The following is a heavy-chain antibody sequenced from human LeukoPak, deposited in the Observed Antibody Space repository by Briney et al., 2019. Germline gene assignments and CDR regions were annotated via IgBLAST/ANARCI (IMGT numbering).Heavy chain of an antibody. V-gene: IGHV1-2*02. CDR1: GYTFTGYY. J-gene: IGHJ6*03. Sequence: ASVKVSCNASGYTFTGYYMHWVRQAPGQGLEWMGWINPNSSGTNYAQKFQGRVTMTRDTSISTAYMELSRLRSDDTAVYYCARDVRYNWNDENYYYYYMDVWGKGTTVTVSS. D-gene: IGHD1-20*01. CDR3: ARDVRYNWNDENYYYYYMDV. CDR2: INPNSSGT.